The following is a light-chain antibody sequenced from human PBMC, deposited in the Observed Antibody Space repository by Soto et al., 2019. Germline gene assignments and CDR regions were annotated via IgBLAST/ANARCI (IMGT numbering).Light chain of an antibody. CDR2: AAS. Sequence: DIKMTQSPSSLSASVGDRVTITCRASQSISIYLNLYQQEPGKAPKLLIYAASSLQSGVPSRFRGSVSGTDFTLTISSLQPEDFTTYYCQQSYTPPWTFGQGTKVDIK. CDR3: QQSYTPPWT. J-gene: IGKJ1*01. CDR1: QSISIY. V-gene: IGKV1-39*01.